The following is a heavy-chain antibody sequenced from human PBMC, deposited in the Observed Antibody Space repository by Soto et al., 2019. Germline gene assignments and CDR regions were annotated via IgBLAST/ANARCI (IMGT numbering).Heavy chain of an antibody. J-gene: IGHJ5*02. CDR2: IYYSGST. CDR3: ARDQLEGNWFDP. D-gene: IGHD1-1*01. CDR1: GGSFSGYY. Sequence: SETLSLTCAVYGGSFSGYYWSWIRQPPGKGLEWIGYIYYSGSTYYNPSLKSRVTISVDKSKNQFSLKLSSVTAADTAVYYCARDQLEGNWFDPWGQGTPVTVSS. V-gene: IGHV4-34*01.